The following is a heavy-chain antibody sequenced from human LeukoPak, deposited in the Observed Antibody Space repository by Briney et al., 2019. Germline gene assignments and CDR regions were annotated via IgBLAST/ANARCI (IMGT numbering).Heavy chain of an antibody. J-gene: IGHJ5*02. V-gene: IGHV3-13*01. Sequence: PGGSLRLSCAASGFTFSSYDMHWVRQATGKGLEWVSAIGTAGDTYYVGSVKGRFTISRDNSKNTLYLQMNSLRADDTAVYYCAKGGLVHRFDPWGQGTLVTVSS. CDR1: GFTFSSYD. CDR3: AKGGLVHRFDP. CDR2: IGTAGDT.